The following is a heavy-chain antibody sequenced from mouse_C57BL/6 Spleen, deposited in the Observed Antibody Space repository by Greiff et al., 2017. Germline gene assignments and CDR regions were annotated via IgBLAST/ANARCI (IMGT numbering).Heavy chain of an antibody. CDR1: GYTFTSYW. D-gene: IGHD2-5*01. Sequence: QVQLQQPGAELVMPGASVKLSCKASGYTFTSYWMHWVKQRPGQGLEWIGEIDPSDSYTNYNQKFKGKSTLTVDKSSSTAYMQLSSLTSEDSAVYYCASHSTYAMDDWGQGTSVTVSS. CDR2: IDPSDSYT. J-gene: IGHJ4*01. CDR3: ASHSTYAMDD. V-gene: IGHV1-69*01.